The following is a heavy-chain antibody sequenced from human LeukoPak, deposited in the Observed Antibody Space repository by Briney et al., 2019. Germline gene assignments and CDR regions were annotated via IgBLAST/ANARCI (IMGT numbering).Heavy chain of an antibody. CDR3: ARGPGHLWFGESDY. J-gene: IGHJ4*02. CDR2: IYYSGST. CDR1: GGSISSSNYY. V-gene: IGHV4-39*07. D-gene: IGHD3-10*01. Sequence: SETLSLTCTVSGGSISSSNYYWGWIRQPPGKGLEWIGSIYYSGSTNYNPSLKSRVTISVDTSKNQFSLKLSSVTAADTAVYYCARGPGHLWFGESDYWGQGTLVTVSS.